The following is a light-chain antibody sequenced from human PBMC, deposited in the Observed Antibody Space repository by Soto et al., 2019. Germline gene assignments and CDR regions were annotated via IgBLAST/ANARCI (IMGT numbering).Light chain of an antibody. CDR2: GVT. V-gene: IGLV2-8*01. J-gene: IGLJ1*01. CDR3: CSDTSSWV. Sequence: QSALAQPPSASGSPGQSVTISCTGSGSDIGAYNFVSWYQQHPGKAPKLMIFGVTERPSGVPDRFSGSKSGNTASLTISGLQAEDEADYYCCSDTSSWVFGTGTKLTVL. CDR1: GSDIGAYNF.